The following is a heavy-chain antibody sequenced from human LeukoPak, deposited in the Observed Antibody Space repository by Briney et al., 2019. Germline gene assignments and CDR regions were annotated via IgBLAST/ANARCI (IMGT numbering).Heavy chain of an antibody. D-gene: IGHD3-3*01. J-gene: IGHJ4*02. CDR1: GFTFSGYT. CDR2: INGGSTYI. CDR3: VREGRFLDY. V-gene: IGHV3-21*01. Sequence: PGESLRLSCAASGFTFSGYTMNWVRQAPGQRLEWDSSINGGSTYIYYADSLKGRFTVSRDNAKSSVSLQMNSLGAEDTSVYYCVREGRFLDYWGQGTLVTVSS.